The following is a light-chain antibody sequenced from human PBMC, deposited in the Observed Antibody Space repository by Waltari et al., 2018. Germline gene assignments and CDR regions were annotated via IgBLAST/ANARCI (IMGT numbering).Light chain of an antibody. V-gene: IGLV3-1*01. CDR3: QSLDGTTIV. CDR1: RFAQNY. CDR2: QDN. J-gene: IGLJ2*01. Sequence: SSQLTQPPSVSVSPGQPATLTCSGERFAQNYTSWYQQRPDQSPLLVIYQDNKRPSGIPERFSGSGSGNTATLTISGTQVIDEADYYCQSLDGTTIVFGGRTKLTVL.